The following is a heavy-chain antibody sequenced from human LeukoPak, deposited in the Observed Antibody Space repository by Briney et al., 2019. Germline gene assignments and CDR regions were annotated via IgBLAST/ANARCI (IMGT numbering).Heavy chain of an antibody. CDR2: INHSGST. CDR3: ARKSGYSSGWYLGPLDY. D-gene: IGHD6-19*01. V-gene: IGHV4-34*01. CDR1: GGSFSGYY. J-gene: IGHJ4*02. Sequence: SETLSLTCAVYGGSFSGYYWSWIRQPPGKGLEWIGEINHSGSTNYNPSLKSRVTISVDTSKNQFSLKLSSVTAADTAVYYCARKSGYSSGWYLGPLDYWGQGTLVTVSS.